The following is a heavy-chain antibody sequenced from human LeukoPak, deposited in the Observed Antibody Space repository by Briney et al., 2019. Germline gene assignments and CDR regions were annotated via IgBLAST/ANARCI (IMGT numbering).Heavy chain of an antibody. J-gene: IGHJ4*02. Sequence: PGGSLRLSCAASGFAFSTYGMHWVRQAPGQGLEWVACVHFDGINKNYADSVKDRFTFSRDISTNTAYLQMKSLRSEDTAVYYCAKDTSWSFFSWGQGTLVTVSS. CDR3: AKDTSWSFFS. D-gene: IGHD3-3*01. CDR2: VHFDGINK. CDR1: GFAFSTYG. V-gene: IGHV3-30*02.